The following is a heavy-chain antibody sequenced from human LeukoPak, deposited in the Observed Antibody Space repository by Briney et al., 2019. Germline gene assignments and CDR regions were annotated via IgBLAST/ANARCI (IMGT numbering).Heavy chain of an antibody. CDR3: ARDRLYGSGSYWFDY. Sequence: GSLRLSCAASGFTFSDYYMSWILQAPGKGLEWVSYISSSSSYTNYADSVKGRFTISRDNAKNSLYLQMNSLRAEDTAVYYCARDRLYGSGSYWFDYWGQGSLATVSS. V-gene: IGHV3-11*05. J-gene: IGHJ4*02. CDR2: ISSSSSYT. D-gene: IGHD3-10*01. CDR1: GFTFSDYY.